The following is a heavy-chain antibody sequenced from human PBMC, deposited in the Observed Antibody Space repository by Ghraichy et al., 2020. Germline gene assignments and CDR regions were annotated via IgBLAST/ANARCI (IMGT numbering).Heavy chain of an antibody. Sequence: GGSLRLSCAVSGFTFSTYWMTWVRQAPGKGLEWVANISPDGGDKYYLASVKGRFTISRDNAKNLLYLQMNSLRVDDTAVYYCARDGGASGSGDDNWGQGTLVAVSP. V-gene: IGHV3-7*03. CDR2: ISPDGGDK. D-gene: IGHD3-10*01. CDR3: ARDGGASGSGDDN. CDR1: GFTFSTYW. J-gene: IGHJ4*02.